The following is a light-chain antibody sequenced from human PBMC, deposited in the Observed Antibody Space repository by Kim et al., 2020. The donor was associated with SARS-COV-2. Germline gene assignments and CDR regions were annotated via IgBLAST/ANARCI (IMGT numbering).Light chain of an antibody. CDR2: AAS. V-gene: IGKV1-8*01. CDR1: QGISSY. J-gene: IGKJ2*01. Sequence: ASTGDRVTITCRASQGISSYLAWYQQKPGKAPKLLIYAASTLQSGVPSRFSGSGSGTDFTLTISCLQSEDFATYYCKQYYSYLYTFGQGTKVDIK. CDR3: KQYYSYLYT.